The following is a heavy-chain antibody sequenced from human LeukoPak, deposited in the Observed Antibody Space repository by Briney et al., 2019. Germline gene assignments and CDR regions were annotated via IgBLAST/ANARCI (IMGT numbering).Heavy chain of an antibody. V-gene: IGHV4-39*07. CDR2: IYYSGST. CDR1: GGSISSNSYY. D-gene: IGHD3-10*01. Sequence: PSETLSLTCTVSGGSISSNSYYWGWIRQPPGKGLERIGSIYYSGSTYYNPSLKSRVTISEDTSKNQFSLKLNSVTAADTAVYYCARATYGSGRPLLWGQGTLVTVSS. CDR3: ARATYGSGRPLL. J-gene: IGHJ4*02.